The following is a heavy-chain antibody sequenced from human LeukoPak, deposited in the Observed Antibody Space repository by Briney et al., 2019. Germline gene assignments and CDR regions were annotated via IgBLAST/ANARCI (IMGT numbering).Heavy chain of an antibody. D-gene: IGHD1-26*01. V-gene: IGHV3-33*01. Sequence: GGSLRLSCAASGFTFSSYGMHWVRQAPGKGLEWVAVIWYDGSNKYYADSVKGRFTISRDNSKNTLYLQMNSLRAEDTAVYYCARDNGGSSLFDYWGQGTLVTVSS. CDR1: GFTFSSYG. J-gene: IGHJ4*02. CDR3: ARDNGGSSLFDY. CDR2: IWYDGSNK.